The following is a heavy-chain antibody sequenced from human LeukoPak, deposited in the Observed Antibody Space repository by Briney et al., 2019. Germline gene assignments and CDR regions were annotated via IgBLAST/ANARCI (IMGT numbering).Heavy chain of an antibody. V-gene: IGHV3-23*01. D-gene: IGHD1-1*01. Sequence: PGGSLRLSCAASGFTFSSYAMSWVRQAPGKGLEWVSAISGSGGSTYYADSVKGRLTISRDNSKNTLYLQMNSLRAEDTAVYYCAKGNWISTLLPYYFDYWGQGTLVTVSS. J-gene: IGHJ4*02. CDR1: GFTFSSYA. CDR2: ISGSGGST. CDR3: AKGNWISTLLPYYFDY.